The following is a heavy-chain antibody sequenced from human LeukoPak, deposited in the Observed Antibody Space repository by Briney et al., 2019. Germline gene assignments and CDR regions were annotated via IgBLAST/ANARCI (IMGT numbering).Heavy chain of an antibody. CDR3: ARDLRSIAAIDY. D-gene: IGHD6-6*01. CDR1: GFTFSDYY. Sequence: GGSLRLSCAASGFTFSDYYMSWIRQAPGKGLEWVSYISSSGSTIYYADSVKGRFTISRDNAKNSLYLQMNSLRAKDTAVYYCARDLRSIAAIDYWGQGTLVTVSS. CDR2: ISSSGSTI. V-gene: IGHV3-11*01. J-gene: IGHJ4*02.